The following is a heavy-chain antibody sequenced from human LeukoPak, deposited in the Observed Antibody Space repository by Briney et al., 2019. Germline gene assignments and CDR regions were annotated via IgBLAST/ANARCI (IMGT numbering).Heavy chain of an antibody. D-gene: IGHD6-19*01. J-gene: IGHJ4*02. V-gene: IGHV3-30*18. CDR1: GFTFSSYG. Sequence: PGRSLRLSCAASGFTFSSYGMRWVRQAPGKGLEWVAVISYDGSNKYYADSVKGRFTISRDNSKNTLYLQMNSLRAEDTAVYYCAKDKRYSSGWYYFDYWGQGTLVTVSS. CDR2: ISYDGSNK. CDR3: AKDKRYSSGWYYFDY.